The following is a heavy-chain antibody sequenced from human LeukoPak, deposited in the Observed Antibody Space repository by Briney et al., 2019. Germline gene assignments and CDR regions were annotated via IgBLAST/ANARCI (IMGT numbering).Heavy chain of an antibody. D-gene: IGHD1-26*01. J-gene: IGHJ4*02. V-gene: IGHV4-4*07. CDR2: IYPSGNT. CDR3: ARENSGSYREFDY. CDR1: GGSISSYY. Sequence: PSETLSLTCTVSGGSISSYYWTWIRQPAGKGLEWIGRIYPSGNTNYNPSLKSRVTMSVDTSKNQFSLKLSSVTAADTAVYYCARENSGSYREFDYWGQGTLVTVSS.